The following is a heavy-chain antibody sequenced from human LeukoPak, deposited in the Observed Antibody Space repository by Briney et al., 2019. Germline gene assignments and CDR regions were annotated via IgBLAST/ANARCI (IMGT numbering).Heavy chain of an antibody. CDR1: GHIFTSYG. J-gene: IGHJ4*02. Sequence: ASVKVSCKVSGHIFTSYGISWVRQAPGQGLEWMGWISAYNGNTNYAQKVQGRDTMTTDTSTSTAYMELRSLRSDDTAVYYCARDVDIVATTVGYWGQGTLVTVSS. CDR3: ARDVDIVATTVGY. V-gene: IGHV1-18*01. D-gene: IGHD5-12*01. CDR2: ISAYNGNT.